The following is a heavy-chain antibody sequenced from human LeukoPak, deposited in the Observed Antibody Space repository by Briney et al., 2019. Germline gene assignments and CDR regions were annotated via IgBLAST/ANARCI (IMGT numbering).Heavy chain of an antibody. J-gene: IGHJ4*02. V-gene: IGHV3-7*01. Sequence: GGSLRLSCAASGFTISSSWMSWVRQAPGKGLEWVANIKRDGSEEYYVDSVEGRFTISRDNARESLYLQMNSLRAEDTAVYYCAKWRTGDSYGYEYWGQGTLVTVSS. CDR3: AKWRTGDSYGYEY. CDR2: IKRDGSEE. D-gene: IGHD5-18*01. CDR1: GFTISSSW.